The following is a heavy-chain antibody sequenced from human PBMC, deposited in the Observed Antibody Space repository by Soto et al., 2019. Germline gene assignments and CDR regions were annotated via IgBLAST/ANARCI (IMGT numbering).Heavy chain of an antibody. V-gene: IGHV1-69*12. Sequence: QVQLVQSGAEVKKPGSSVKVSCKASGGTFSSYAISWVRQAPGQGLEWMGGIIPIFGTANYAQKFQGRVTITADESTSTAYMELSSLRSEDTAVYYCARAMVLGTTSPVYYYCMDVWGQGTTVTVSS. D-gene: IGHD1-1*01. CDR3: ARAMVLGTTSPVYYYCMDV. J-gene: IGHJ6*02. CDR1: GGTFSSYA. CDR2: IIPIFGTA.